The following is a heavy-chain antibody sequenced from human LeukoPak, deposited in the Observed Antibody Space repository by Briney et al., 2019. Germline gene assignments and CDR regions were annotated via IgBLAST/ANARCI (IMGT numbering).Heavy chain of an antibody. J-gene: IGHJ4*02. CDR1: GFTVSSNY. D-gene: IGHD6-19*01. Sequence: GGSLRLSCAASGFTVSSNYMSWVRQAPGKGLEWVAVISYDGRNKYYADSVKGRFTISRDNSKNTLYLQMNSLRPEDTAVYYCARAPLHSNGWSFDYWGQGTLVTVSS. V-gene: IGHV3-30*03. CDR3: ARAPLHSNGWSFDY. CDR2: ISYDGRNK.